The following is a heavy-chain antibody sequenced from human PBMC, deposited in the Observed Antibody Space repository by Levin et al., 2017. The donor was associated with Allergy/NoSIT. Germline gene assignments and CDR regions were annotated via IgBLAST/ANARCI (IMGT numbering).Heavy chain of an antibody. V-gene: IGHV4-59*01. D-gene: IGHD3-9*01. J-gene: IGHJ6*02. Sequence: SQTLSLTCTVSGGSISSYHWSWIRQPPTKGLEWIGSVFANGITNYNPSLTSRVTTSVDTSKNQFSLKLSSVTAADTAVYYCARDAATNYDISTGYYIGYGLDVWGQGTTVTVSS. CDR1: GGSISSYH. CDR2: VFANGIT. CDR3: ARDAATNYDISTGYYIGYGLDV.